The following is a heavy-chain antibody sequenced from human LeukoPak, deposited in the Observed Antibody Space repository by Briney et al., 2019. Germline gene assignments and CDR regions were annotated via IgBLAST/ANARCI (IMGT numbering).Heavy chain of an antibody. J-gene: IGHJ4*02. D-gene: IGHD3-10*01. Sequence: GGSLRLSCAASGFTFNTYTMNWVRQAPGKGLACVANIKTDGSETYYVDSVKGRFTISRDNAKNSLFLQMNSLRAEDTAIYYCVSAIRGSPIDYWGQGTLVSVPS. V-gene: IGHV3-7*01. CDR2: IKTDGSET. CDR1: GFTFNTYT. CDR3: VSAIRGSPIDY.